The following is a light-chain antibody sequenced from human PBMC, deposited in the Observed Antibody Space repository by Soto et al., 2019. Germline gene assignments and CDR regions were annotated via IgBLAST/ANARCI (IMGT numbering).Light chain of an antibody. Sequence: QSVLTQSPSASASLGASVKLTCTLSSGHSSYAIAWHQQQPEKGPRCLMKLNNNGAYTKGDGIPDRFSGSSSGAERYLTISGLQSEDEADYYCQTWDTDIHVVFGGGTKVTVL. J-gene: IGLJ2*01. CDR3: QTWDTDIHVV. V-gene: IGLV4-69*01. CDR2: LNNNGAY. CDR1: SGHSSYA.